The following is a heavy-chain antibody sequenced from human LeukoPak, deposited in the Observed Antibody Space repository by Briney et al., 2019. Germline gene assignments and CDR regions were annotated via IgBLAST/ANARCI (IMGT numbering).Heavy chain of an antibody. J-gene: IGHJ6*02. CDR1: GGSISSYY. CDR3: ARDIGGSILYYYYGMDV. Sequence: PSETLSLTCTVSGGSISSYYWSWIRQPPGKGLEWIGYIYYSGSTNYNPSLKSRVTISVDTSKNQFSLKLSSVTAADTAVYYCARDIGGSILYYYYGMDVWGQGTTVTVSS. V-gene: IGHV4-59*01. D-gene: IGHD3-10*01. CDR2: IYYSGST.